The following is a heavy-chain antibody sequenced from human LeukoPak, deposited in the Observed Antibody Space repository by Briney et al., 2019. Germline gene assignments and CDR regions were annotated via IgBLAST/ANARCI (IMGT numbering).Heavy chain of an antibody. J-gene: IGHJ4*02. CDR1: GGTFSSYA. D-gene: IGHD6-19*01. CDR2: IIPIFGTA. Sequence: SVKVSCKASGGTFSSYAISWVRQAPRQGLEWMAGIIPIFGTANYAQKFQGRVTITADESTSTAYMELSSLRSEDTAVYYCARVEYSSGWYDYFDYWGQGTLVTVSS. V-gene: IGHV1-69*01. CDR3: ARVEYSSGWYDYFDY.